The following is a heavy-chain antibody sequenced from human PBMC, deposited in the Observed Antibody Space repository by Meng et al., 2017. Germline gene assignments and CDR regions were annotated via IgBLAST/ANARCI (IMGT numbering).Heavy chain of an antibody. Sequence: GESLKISCTASGFTFGDDAMSWFRQAPGKGLEWVGFIRSKAYGGTTEYAAYVKGRFTISRDDSESIAYLQMNSLKTEDTAVYYCTRSIAAAGRGFDYWGQGTPVTVSS. V-gene: IGHV3-49*03. D-gene: IGHD6-13*01. CDR2: IRSKAYGGTT. CDR1: GFTFGDDA. CDR3: TRSIAAAGRGFDY. J-gene: IGHJ4*01.